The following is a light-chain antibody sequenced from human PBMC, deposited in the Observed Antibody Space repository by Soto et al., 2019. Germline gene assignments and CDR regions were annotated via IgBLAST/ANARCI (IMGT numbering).Light chain of an antibody. J-gene: IGKJ1*01. Sequence: PGDRATLSCRASQSVGHMFLAWFQQKPGQAPRLLIFDAYRRATGIPDRFSGSGSGTNFALTISRLEPEDFALYYCHQYASSFGTFGQGTKV. CDR1: QSVGHMF. V-gene: IGKV3-20*01. CDR3: HQYASSFGT. CDR2: DAY.